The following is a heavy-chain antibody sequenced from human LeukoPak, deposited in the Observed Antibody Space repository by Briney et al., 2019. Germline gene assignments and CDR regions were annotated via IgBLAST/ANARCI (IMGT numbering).Heavy chain of an antibody. CDR3: ARTGTYYDYVWGSYRPYYFDY. J-gene: IGHJ4*02. CDR1: GGSFSGYY. CDR2: INHSGST. Sequence: SETLSLTCAVYGGSFSGYYWSWIRQPPGKGLEWIGEINHSGSTNYNPSLKSRVTISVDTSKNQFSLKLSSVTAADTAVYYCARTGTYYDYVWGSYRPYYFDYWGQETLVTVSS. D-gene: IGHD3-16*02. V-gene: IGHV4-34*01.